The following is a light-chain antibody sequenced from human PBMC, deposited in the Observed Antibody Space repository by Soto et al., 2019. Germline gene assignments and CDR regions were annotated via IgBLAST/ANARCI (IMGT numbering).Light chain of an antibody. CDR2: KASS. Sequence: DIQMTQSPSTLSASVGDRVTITCRASQSISSWLAWYQQKPGKGPKLLIYKASSSLETGVPSRFSGSGSGTEFTLTISSLQPDDSATYYCQQYNSYSWTFGPGTKVDIK. J-gene: IGKJ1*01. CDR1: QSISSW. V-gene: IGKV1-5*03. CDR3: QQYNSYSWT.